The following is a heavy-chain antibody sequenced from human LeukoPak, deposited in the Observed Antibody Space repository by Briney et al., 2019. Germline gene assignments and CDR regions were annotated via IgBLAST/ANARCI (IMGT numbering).Heavy chain of an antibody. CDR3: ARGYGSGSYYGIFDY. CDR1: GYSFTSYW. Sequence: GESLKISCRGSGYSFTSYWIAWVRQMPGKGLEWMGIIYPGDSDTRYSPSFQGQVTISADKSISTAFLQWSSLKASDTAMYYCARGYGSGSYYGIFDYWGQGTLVTVSS. CDR2: IYPGDSDT. V-gene: IGHV5-51*01. J-gene: IGHJ4*02. D-gene: IGHD3-10*01.